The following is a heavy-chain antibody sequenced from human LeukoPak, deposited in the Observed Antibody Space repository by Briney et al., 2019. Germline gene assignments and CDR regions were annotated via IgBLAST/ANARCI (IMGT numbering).Heavy chain of an antibody. J-gene: IGHJ4*02. V-gene: IGHV4-30-2*01. Sequence: PSQTLSLTCTVSGGSISSGGYHWGWIRQPPGKGLEWIGYIYHGGTTYYNPSLKSRVIISVDRSKNQFSLNLSSVTAADTAVYYCVSYCSTTTCPFDYWGQGTLVTVSS. CDR1: GGSISSGGYH. CDR2: IYHGGTT. D-gene: IGHD2-2*01. CDR3: VSYCSTTTCPFDY.